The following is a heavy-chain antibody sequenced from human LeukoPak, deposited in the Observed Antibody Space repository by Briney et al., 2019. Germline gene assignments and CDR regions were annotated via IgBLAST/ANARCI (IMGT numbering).Heavy chain of an antibody. D-gene: IGHD3-22*01. V-gene: IGHV3-23*01. CDR1: GFTFSSYA. CDR2: ISGSGGST. Sequence: GGSLRLSCAASGFTFSSYAMSWVRQAPGKGLEWVSAISGSGGSTYYADSVKGRFTIARDNSKNTLYLQMNSLRAEDMVVYYSAKFSDSTGYYPGYFYYWGQGTLVTVSS. J-gene: IGHJ4*02. CDR3: AKFSDSTGYYPGYFYY.